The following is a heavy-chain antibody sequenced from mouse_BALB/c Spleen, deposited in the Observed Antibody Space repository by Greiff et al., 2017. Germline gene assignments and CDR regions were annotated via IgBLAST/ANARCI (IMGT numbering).Heavy chain of an antibody. CDR3: ANHGYYSWFAY. Sequence: EVKLMESGGGLVKPGGSLKLSCAASGFTFSSYTMSWVRQTPEKRLEWVATISSGGGNTYYPDSVKGRFTISRDNAKNNLYLQMSSLRSEDTALYYCANHGYYSWFAYWGQGTLVTVSA. CDR1: GFTFSSYT. D-gene: IGHD2-3*01. CDR2: ISSGGGNT. J-gene: IGHJ3*01. V-gene: IGHV5-9*03.